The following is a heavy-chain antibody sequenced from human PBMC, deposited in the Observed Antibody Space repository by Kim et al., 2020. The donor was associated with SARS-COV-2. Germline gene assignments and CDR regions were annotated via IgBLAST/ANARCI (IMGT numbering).Heavy chain of an antibody. CDR3: ARVSEGYSGYDPDFDY. J-gene: IGHJ4*02. Sequence: SETLSLTCTVSGGSISSYYWSWIRQPPGKGLEWIGYIYYSGSTNYNPSLKSRVTISVDTSKNQFSLKLSSVTAADTAVYYCARVSEGYSGYDPDFDYWGQGTLVTVSS. CDR1: GGSISSYY. CDR2: IYYSGST. V-gene: IGHV4-59*01. D-gene: IGHD5-12*01.